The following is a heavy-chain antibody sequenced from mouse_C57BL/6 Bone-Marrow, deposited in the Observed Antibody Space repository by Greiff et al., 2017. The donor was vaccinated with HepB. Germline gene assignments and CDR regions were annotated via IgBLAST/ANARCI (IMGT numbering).Heavy chain of an antibody. Sequence: EVHLVESGGGLVKPGGSLKLSCAASGFTFSSYAMSWVRQTPEKRPEWVATISDGGSYTYYPDNVKGRFTISRDNAKNNLYLQMSHLKSEDTAMYYCARDSQLRLRRDYFDYWGQGTTLTVSS. V-gene: IGHV5-4*01. J-gene: IGHJ2*01. D-gene: IGHD3-2*02. CDR1: GFTFSSYA. CDR3: ARDSQLRLRRDYFDY. CDR2: ISDGGSYT.